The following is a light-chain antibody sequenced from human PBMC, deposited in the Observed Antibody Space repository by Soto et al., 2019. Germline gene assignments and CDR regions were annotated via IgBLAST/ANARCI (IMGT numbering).Light chain of an antibody. V-gene: IGKV3-11*01. Sequence: EIVLTQSPATLSLSPGERATLSCRASQSVSSYLAWYQQKPGQAPRLLIYDASNRATGIPARFSGSRSGTXXXXXXXXXEPEDFAVYXXXQRSNWPWTFGQGTKLEIK. CDR3: XQRSNWPWT. CDR2: DAS. J-gene: IGKJ1*01. CDR1: QSVSSY.